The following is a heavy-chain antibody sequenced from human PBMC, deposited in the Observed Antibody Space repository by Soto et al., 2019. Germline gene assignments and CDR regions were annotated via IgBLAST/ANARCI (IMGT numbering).Heavy chain of an antibody. J-gene: IGHJ4*02. V-gene: IGHV1-69*13. CDR2: IIPIFGTA. CDR3: AVRYCSGGSCPEAKFDY. CDR1: AGTFSSYA. Sequence: SVKVSCKASAGTFSSYAISWVRQAPGQGLEWMGGIIPIFGTANYAQKFQGRVTITADESTSTAYMELSSLRSEDTAVYYCAVRYCSGGSCPEAKFDYWGQGTLVTVSS. D-gene: IGHD2-15*01.